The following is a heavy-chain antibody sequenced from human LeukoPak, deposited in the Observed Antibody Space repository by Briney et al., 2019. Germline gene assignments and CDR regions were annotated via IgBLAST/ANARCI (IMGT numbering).Heavy chain of an antibody. D-gene: IGHD3-10*01. CDR2: LWYDGSNK. V-gene: IGHV3-33*01. Sequence: PGGSLRLSRGACGFTFSRLGMQGVGEAPGKGLEWVAVLWYDGSNKYYADSVKGRFTISRDNSKNTLYLQMNSLRAEDTAVYYCARDTITMVRGVNYYYGMDVWGQGTTVTVSS. CDR3: ARDTITMVRGVNYYYGMDV. J-gene: IGHJ6*02. CDR1: GFTFSRLG.